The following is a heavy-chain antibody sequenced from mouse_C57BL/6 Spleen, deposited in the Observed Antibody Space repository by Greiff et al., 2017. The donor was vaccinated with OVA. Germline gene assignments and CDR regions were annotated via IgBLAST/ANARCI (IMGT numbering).Heavy chain of an antibody. Sequence: VMLVESGPGLVAPSQSLSITCTVSGFSLTSYAISWVRQPPGKGLVWLGVIWTGGGTNYNSALKSRLSISKDNSKSQVFLKMNSLQTDDTARYYCARNGDYYGSSPFAYWGQGTLVTVSA. CDR3: ARNGDYYGSSPFAY. J-gene: IGHJ3*01. D-gene: IGHD1-1*01. CDR1: GFSLTSYA. V-gene: IGHV2-9-1*01. CDR2: IWTGGGT.